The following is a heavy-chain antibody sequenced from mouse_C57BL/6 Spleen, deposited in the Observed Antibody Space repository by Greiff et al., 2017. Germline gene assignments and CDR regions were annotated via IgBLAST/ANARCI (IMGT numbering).Heavy chain of an antibody. CDR1: GYTFTSYG. Sequence: VMLVESGAELARPGASVKLSCKASGYTFTSYGISWVKQRTGQGLEWIGEIYPRSGNTYYNEKFKGKATLTADKSSSTAYMELRSLTSEDSAVYFCNYYGSSYYFDYWGQGTTLTVSS. CDR3: NYYGSSYYFDY. J-gene: IGHJ2*01. D-gene: IGHD1-1*01. V-gene: IGHV1-81*01. CDR2: IYPRSGNT.